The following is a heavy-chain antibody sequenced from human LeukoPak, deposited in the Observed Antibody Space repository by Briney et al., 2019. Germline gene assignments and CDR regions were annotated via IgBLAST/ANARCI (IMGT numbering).Heavy chain of an antibody. D-gene: IGHD2-21*02. CDR2: MWYDGSHE. J-gene: IGHJ4*02. Sequence: GGSLRLSCVASGFTFSNYAMHWLRQAPGKGLQWVAVMWYDGSHEYYADSVKGRFTISRDNSRNTLFLQMNGLRAEDTAVYYCARPSDGHCAQGGYFDYWGQGALVTVSS. CDR3: ARPSDGHCAQGGYFDY. CDR1: GFTFSNYA. V-gene: IGHV3-33*01.